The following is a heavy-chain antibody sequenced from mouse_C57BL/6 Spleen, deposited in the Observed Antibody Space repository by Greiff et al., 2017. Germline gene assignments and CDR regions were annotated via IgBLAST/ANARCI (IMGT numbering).Heavy chain of an antibody. D-gene: IGHD2-4*01. CDR3: TVWGLRRGSWFAY. CDR1: GFNIKDDY. Sequence: VQLKESGAELVRPGASVKLSCTASGFNIKDDYMHWVKQRPEQGLEWIGWIDPENGDTEYASKFQGKATITADTSSNTAYLQLSSLTSEDTAVYYCTVWGLRRGSWFAYWGQGTLVTVSA. V-gene: IGHV14-4*01. J-gene: IGHJ3*01. CDR2: IDPENGDT.